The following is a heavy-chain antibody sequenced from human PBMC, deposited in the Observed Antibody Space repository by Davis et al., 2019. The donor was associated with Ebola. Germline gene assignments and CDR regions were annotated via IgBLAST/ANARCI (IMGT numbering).Heavy chain of an antibody. CDR2: INPNSGGT. J-gene: IGHJ5*02. CDR3: ARAVVTPFAAWFDP. V-gene: IGHV1-2*02. Sequence: ASVTVSCKASGYTFTGYYIHWVRQAPAQGLEWLGWINPNSGGTNYAQKFQGRVTMTRDTSVSTGHMEMRRLTSDETAVYYCARAVVTPFAAWFDPWGQGTLVTVSS. D-gene: IGHD4-23*01. CDR1: GYTFTGYY.